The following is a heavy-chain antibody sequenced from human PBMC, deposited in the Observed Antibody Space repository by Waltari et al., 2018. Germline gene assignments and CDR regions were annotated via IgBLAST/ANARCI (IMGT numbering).Heavy chain of an antibody. CDR3: AEDHGWLHYY. D-gene: IGHD5-12*01. CDR1: ELRFSTYA. Sequence: EVQLLESGGGLVQPGGSLRLFCAASELRFSTYAMIWVRQAPGKGLEWVSAITNSGDSTYYADSVKGRFTISRDNSKNTLYLQMNSLRAEDTAIYYCAEDHGWLHYYWGQGTLVTVSS. CDR2: ITNSGDST. J-gene: IGHJ4*02. V-gene: IGHV3-23*01.